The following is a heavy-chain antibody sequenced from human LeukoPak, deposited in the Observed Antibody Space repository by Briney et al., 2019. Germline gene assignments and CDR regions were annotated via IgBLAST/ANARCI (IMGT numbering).Heavy chain of an antibody. V-gene: IGHV3-21*01. Sequence: GGSLRLSCAASGFTVSSNYMSWVRQAPGKGLEWVSSISSSSSYIYYADSVKGRFTISRDNAKNSLYLQMNSLRAEDTAVYYCARSRGYSYGYSYWGQGTLVTVSS. D-gene: IGHD5-18*01. CDR2: ISSSSSYI. J-gene: IGHJ4*02. CDR3: ARSRGYSYGYSY. CDR1: GFTVSSNY.